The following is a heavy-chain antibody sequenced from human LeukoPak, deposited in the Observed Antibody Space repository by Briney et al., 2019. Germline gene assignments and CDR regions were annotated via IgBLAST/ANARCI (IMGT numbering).Heavy chain of an antibody. D-gene: IGHD3-22*01. CDR2: IYYSGST. J-gene: IGHJ1*01. CDR3: ARIYSREEYFQH. V-gene: IGHV4-59*01. CDR1: GGSISTYY. Sequence: SETLSLTCIVSGGSISTYYWSWIRQPPGKGLEWIGYIYYSGSTNYNPSLKSRVTISVDTSKNQFSLKLSSVTAADTAVYYCARIYSREEYFQHWGQGTLVTVSS.